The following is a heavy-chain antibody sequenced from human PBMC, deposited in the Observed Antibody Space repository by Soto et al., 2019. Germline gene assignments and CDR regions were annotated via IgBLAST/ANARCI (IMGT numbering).Heavy chain of an antibody. CDR1: GFTFSSYG. CDR3: AKQRNYDILTPTLDY. CDR2: ISYDGSNK. J-gene: IGHJ4*02. D-gene: IGHD3-9*01. Sequence: VQLLESGGGLVQPGGSLRLSCAASGFTFSSYGMHWVRQAPGKGLEWVAVISYDGSNKYYADSVKGRFTISRDNSKNTLYLQMNSLRAEDTAVYYCAKQRNYDILTPTLDYWGQGTLVTVSS. V-gene: IGHV3-30*18.